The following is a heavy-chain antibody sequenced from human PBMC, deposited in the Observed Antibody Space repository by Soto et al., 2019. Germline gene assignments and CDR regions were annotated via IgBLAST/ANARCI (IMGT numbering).Heavy chain of an antibody. J-gene: IGHJ4*02. CDR2: IPFSGET. CDR3: ARDQGGDLDY. CDR1: GASIGRGGYY. V-gene: IGHV4-31*03. D-gene: IGHD2-21*01. Sequence: QVQLQESGPGLMKPSQTLSLTCTVSGASIGRGGYYWTWIRQHPGKALEWMGHIPFSGETNYNPSLMGRLTMSIDTSTNQFSLNLAAVTAADTAMYYCARDQGGDLDYWGQGTLVTVSS.